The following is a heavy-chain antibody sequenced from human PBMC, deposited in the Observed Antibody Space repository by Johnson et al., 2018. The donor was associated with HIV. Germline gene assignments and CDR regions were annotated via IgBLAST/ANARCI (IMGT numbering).Heavy chain of an antibody. CDR1: GFTFSNYG. CDR3: AKAVGGYAFDI. Sequence: QVQLVESGGGVVQPGGSLRLSCAASGFTFSNYGMHWVRQAPGKGLEWVAVISYDGSNKYYADSVKGRFTISRDNSKNTLYLQMNSLRVEDTAVYYCAKAVGGYAFDIWGQGTMVTVSS. V-gene: IGHV3-30*19. CDR2: ISYDGSNK. J-gene: IGHJ3*02. D-gene: IGHD1-26*01.